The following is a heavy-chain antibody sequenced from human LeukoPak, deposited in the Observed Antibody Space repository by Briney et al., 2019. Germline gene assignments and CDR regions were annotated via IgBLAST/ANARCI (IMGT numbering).Heavy chain of an antibody. J-gene: IGHJ5*02. CDR3: ARVFDL. CDR1: GGSLSSGSCC. CDR2: IYTSGST. V-gene: IGHV4-61*02. Sequence: PSETLSLTCTVSGGSLSSGSCCWNWIRQPAGKGLEWIGRIYTSGSTNYSPSLKSRVTISVHTSKNHFPLKLSSVTAAYTAVYYCARVFDLWGQGTLVTVSS.